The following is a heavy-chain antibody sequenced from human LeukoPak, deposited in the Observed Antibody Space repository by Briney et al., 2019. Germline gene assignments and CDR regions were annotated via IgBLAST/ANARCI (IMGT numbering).Heavy chain of an antibody. D-gene: IGHD3-22*01. V-gene: IGHV3-48*03. CDR3: ARDPRNYDSSTYPIHRGDAFDI. CDR2: ISASGGTK. CDR1: GFTLSNYE. Sequence: QAGGSLRLSCAASGFTLSNYEMNWVRQAPGKGLEWISFISASGGTKYYADSVKGRLTISRDNAENSVYLQLNSLRVDDTAVYYCARDPRNYDSSTYPIHRGDAFDIWGQGTMVTVSS. J-gene: IGHJ3*02.